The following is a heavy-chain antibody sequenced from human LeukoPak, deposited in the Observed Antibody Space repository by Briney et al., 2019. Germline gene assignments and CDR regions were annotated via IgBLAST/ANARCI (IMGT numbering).Heavy chain of an antibody. CDR3: ARDGSGAAADYQYYYGMDV. D-gene: IGHD6-25*01. V-gene: IGHV3-30-3*01. Sequence: GGSLRLSCAASGFTFSSYAMSWVRQAPGKGLEWVAVIAYDGSHKYSADSVKGRFTISRDNSKNTVYLQMNSLRTEDTAVHYCARDGSGAAADYQYYYGMDVWGQGTTVTVSS. J-gene: IGHJ6*02. CDR1: GFTFSSYA. CDR2: IAYDGSHK.